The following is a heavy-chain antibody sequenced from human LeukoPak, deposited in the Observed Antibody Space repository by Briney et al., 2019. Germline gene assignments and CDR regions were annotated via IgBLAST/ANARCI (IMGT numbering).Heavy chain of an antibody. V-gene: IGHV4-59*01. J-gene: IGHJ5*02. Sequence: SETLSLTCTVSGGSTNSYYWSWIRQSPGKGLEWIGYVAYSGSTNYNPSHNSRVTISLDTSKNQFSLKLSSVTAADTAVYYCARTVSGYYFNAWGPGTLVTVSS. D-gene: IGHD5-12*01. CDR1: GGSTNSYY. CDR2: VAYSGST. CDR3: ARTVSGYYFNA.